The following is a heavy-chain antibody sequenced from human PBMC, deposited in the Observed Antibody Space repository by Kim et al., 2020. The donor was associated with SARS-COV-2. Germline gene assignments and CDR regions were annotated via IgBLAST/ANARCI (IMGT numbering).Heavy chain of an antibody. V-gene: IGHV3-7*03. CDR3: ARETSRAFDT. J-gene: IGHJ3*02. CDR2: INTDGGQK. Sequence: GGSLRLSCAISGFNYNAYWMSWVRQAPGKGLEWVALINTDGGQKYYVDSVWGRFTVSRDNAKNSLYIEMNSLRGEDTAVYYCARETSRAFDTWGQGTMVTVSS. CDR1: GFNYNAYW.